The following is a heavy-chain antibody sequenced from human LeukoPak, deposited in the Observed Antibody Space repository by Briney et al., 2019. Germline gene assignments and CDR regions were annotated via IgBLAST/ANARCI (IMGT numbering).Heavy chain of an antibody. CDR2: IRSKANSYAT. V-gene: IGHV3-73*01. J-gene: IGHJ4*02. D-gene: IGHD4-17*01. Sequence: GGSLRLSCAASGFTFSGSAMPWVRQASGKGLEWVGRIRSKANSYATAYAASVKGRFTISRDDSKNTAYLQMNSLKTEDTAVYYCTSSSYGDSPTDYWGQGTLVTVSS. CDR1: GFTFSGSA. CDR3: TSSSYGDSPTDY.